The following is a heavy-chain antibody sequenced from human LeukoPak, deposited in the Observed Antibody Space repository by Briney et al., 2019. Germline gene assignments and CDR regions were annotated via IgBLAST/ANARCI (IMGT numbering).Heavy chain of an antibody. D-gene: IGHD6-19*01. V-gene: IGHV4-34*01. J-gene: IGHJ5*02. Sequence: SETLSLTCAVYGGSFSGYYWSWIRQPPGKGLEWIGETNHSGSTNYDPSLKSRVTISVDTSKNQFSLKLSSVTAADTAVYYCARAVAARMFLNWFDPWGQGTLVTVSS. CDR3: ARAVAARMFLNWFDP. CDR1: GGSFSGYY. CDR2: TNHSGST.